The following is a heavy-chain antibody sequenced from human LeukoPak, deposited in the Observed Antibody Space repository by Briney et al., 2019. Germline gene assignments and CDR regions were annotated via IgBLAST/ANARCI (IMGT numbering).Heavy chain of an antibody. V-gene: IGHV3-23*01. CDR1: GFTFSSYA. D-gene: IGHD3-3*01. J-gene: IGHJ4*02. Sequence: PGGSLRLSCAASGFTFSSYAMSWVRQAPGKGLEWVSAISGSGGSTYYADSVKGRSAISRDNSKSTLDLQMNSLRAEDTAVYYCAKGGFAWNGYPYYFDYWGQGTLVTVSS. CDR3: AKGGFAWNGYPYYFDY. CDR2: ISGSGGST.